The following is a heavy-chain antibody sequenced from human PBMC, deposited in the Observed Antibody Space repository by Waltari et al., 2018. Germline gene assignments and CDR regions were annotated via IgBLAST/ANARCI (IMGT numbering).Heavy chain of an antibody. J-gene: IGHJ3*02. Sequence: EVQLVESGGGLVQPGGSLRLSCAASGFTFSSYAMSWVRQAPGKGLEWVSAISGSGGSTYYADSVKGRFTISRDNSKTTLYLQMNSLRAEDTAVYYCAKDLNYYGSGSFHAFDIWGQGTMVTVSS. CDR3: AKDLNYYGSGSFHAFDI. CDR1: GFTFSSYA. D-gene: IGHD3-10*01. V-gene: IGHV3-23*04. CDR2: ISGSGGST.